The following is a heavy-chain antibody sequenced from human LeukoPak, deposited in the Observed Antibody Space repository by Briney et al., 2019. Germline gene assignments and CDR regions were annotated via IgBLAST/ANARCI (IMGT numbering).Heavy chain of an antibody. D-gene: IGHD6-19*01. CDR1: GFTFSTYA. CDR2: ISYDGSNK. J-gene: IGHJ4*02. CDR3: AKVGRRPRTIAVAGPLDS. V-gene: IGHV3-30-3*01. Sequence: PGGSLRLSCAASGFTFSTYAVHSVRQAPGKGLEWVAVISYDGSNKYYTDSVKGRFTISRDNSKNTLYLQMNSLRAEDTAIYYCAKVGRRPRTIAVAGPLDSWGQGSLVTVSS.